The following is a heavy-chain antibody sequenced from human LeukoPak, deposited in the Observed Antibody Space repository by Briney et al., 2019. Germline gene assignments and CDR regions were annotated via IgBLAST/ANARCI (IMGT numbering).Heavy chain of an antibody. J-gene: IGHJ3*02. CDR3: ARGMTVLTRRHGFDI. V-gene: IGHV3-30*02. CDR1: GFTFSSYG. CDR2: IRYDGSNK. Sequence: GGSLRLSCAASGFTFSSYGMHWVRQAPGKGLEWVAFIRYDGSNKYYADSVKGRFTISRDNSKNTLYLQMNSLRAEDTAVYYCARGMTVLTRRHGFDIWGQGTMVTVSS. D-gene: IGHD4-23*01.